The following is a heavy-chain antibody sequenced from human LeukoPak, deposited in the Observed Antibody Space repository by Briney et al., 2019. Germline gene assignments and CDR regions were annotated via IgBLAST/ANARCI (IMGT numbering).Heavy chain of an antibody. D-gene: IGHD6-19*01. V-gene: IGHV1-46*01. CDR1: GYTFTSNY. CDR2: ISPSGGST. Sequence: ASVKVSCKAFGYTFTSNYMHWVRQAPGQGPEWMGVISPSGGSTTYAQKFQGRVTLTRDMSTSTDYLELSSLRSEDTAVYYCARDEHSSGPLEGDAFDIWGQGTMVTVSS. J-gene: IGHJ3*02. CDR3: ARDEHSSGPLEGDAFDI.